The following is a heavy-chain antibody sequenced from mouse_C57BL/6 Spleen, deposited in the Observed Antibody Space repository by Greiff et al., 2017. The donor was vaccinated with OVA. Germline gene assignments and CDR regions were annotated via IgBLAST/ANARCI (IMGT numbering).Heavy chain of an antibody. CDR1: GYSFTDYN. Sequence: EVKVVESGPELVKPGASVKISCKASGYSFTDYNMNWVKQSNGKSLEWIGVINPNYGTTSYNQKFKGKATLTVDQSSSTAYMQLNSLTSEDSAVYYCARGRNYGNLYWYFDVWGTGTTVTVSS. J-gene: IGHJ1*03. CDR2: INPNYGTT. CDR3: ARGRNYGNLYWYFDV. V-gene: IGHV1-39*01. D-gene: IGHD2-1*01.